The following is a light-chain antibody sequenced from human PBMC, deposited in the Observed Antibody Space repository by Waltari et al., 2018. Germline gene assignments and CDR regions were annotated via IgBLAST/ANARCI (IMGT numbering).Light chain of an antibody. CDR1: QNISNY. CDR2: GSS. Sequence: DIQMTQSPTSLSASVGDSVSLTCQTSQNISNYLNWYQVQPGRAPALLVYGSSSLPSGASPRLSGSGSGTHFTLAISSLRPEDFASYYCQQAYSTPLTFGPGTNLEIK. CDR3: QQAYSTPLT. V-gene: IGKV1-39*01. J-gene: IGKJ2*01.